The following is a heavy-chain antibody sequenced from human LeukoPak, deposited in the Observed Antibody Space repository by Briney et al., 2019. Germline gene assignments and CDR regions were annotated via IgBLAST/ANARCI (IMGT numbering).Heavy chain of an antibody. V-gene: IGHV1-46*01. CDR3: ARDSKVVVAANLFDY. J-gene: IGHJ4*02. Sequence: ASVKVSCKASGYTFTSYYMHWVRQAPGQGLEWMGIINPSGGSTSYAQKFQGRVTMTRDTSTSTVYMELSSLRPEDTAVYYCARDSKVVVAANLFDYWGQGTLVTVSS. CDR2: INPSGGST. D-gene: IGHD2-15*01. CDR1: GYTFTSYY.